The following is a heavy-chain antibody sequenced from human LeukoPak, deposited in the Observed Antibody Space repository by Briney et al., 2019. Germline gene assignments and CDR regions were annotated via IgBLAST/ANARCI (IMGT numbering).Heavy chain of an antibody. CDR3: ARSNGYGDYELDY. D-gene: IGHD4-17*01. J-gene: IGHJ4*02. CDR2: IFTSGSA. Sequence: SETLSLTCTGSGGSITNYYWNWIRQPAGKGLEWIGRIFTSGSANYNPSLESRVTISVDTSKNQFSLKLSSVTAADTAVYYCARSNGYGDYELDYWGQGTLVTVSS. V-gene: IGHV4-4*07. CDR1: GGSITNYY.